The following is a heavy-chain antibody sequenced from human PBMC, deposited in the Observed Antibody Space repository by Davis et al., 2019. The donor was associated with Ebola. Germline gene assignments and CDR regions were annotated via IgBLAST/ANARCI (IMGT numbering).Heavy chain of an antibody. V-gene: IGHV4-59*12. CDR1: GGSISSYY. Sequence: SETLSLTCTVSGGSISSYYWSWIRQPPGKGLEWIGNIYYSGSTYYNPSLKSRVTISVDTSKNQFSLKLSSVTAADTAVYYCARGSDGGNSADSWGQGTLVTVSS. CDR2: IYYSGST. D-gene: IGHD4-23*01. J-gene: IGHJ5*01. CDR3: ARGSDGGNSADS.